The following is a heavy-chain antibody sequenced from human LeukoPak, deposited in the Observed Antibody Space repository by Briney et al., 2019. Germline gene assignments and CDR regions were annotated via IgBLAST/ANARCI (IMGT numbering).Heavy chain of an antibody. CDR3: ARAPYDGYKLDY. V-gene: IGHV4-61*02. J-gene: IGHJ4*02. Sequence: SETLPLTCTVSGRSISSGPYYWNWIAQPAGKGLKWIGRLYSSGDTNYNPSLKSGVTISLDTSHNTVSPSMSTVSDPDTAVYYWARAPYDGYKLDYWGQGTLVTVSS. D-gene: IGHD5-24*01. CDR1: GRSISSGPYY. CDR2: LYSSGDT.